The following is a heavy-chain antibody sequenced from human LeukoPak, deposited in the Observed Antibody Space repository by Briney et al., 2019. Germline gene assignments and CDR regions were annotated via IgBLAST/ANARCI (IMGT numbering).Heavy chain of an antibody. J-gene: IGHJ4*02. Sequence: GGSLRLSCAASGITASNFYMMWVRQAPGKGLEWVSYISNNDVTKNADSVRGRLTISRDNSKNILYLQMNSLRVEDTAMYWCASSVTTVGAYDYWGQGAPVTVSS. V-gene: IGHV3-53*05. CDR1: GITASNFY. D-gene: IGHD1-1*01. CDR2: ISNNDVT. CDR3: ASSVTTVGAYDY.